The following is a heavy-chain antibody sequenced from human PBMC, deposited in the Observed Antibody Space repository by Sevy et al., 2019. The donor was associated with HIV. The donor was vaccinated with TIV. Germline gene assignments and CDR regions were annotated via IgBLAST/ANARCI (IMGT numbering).Heavy chain of an antibody. J-gene: IGHJ4*02. D-gene: IGHD6-13*01. V-gene: IGHV3-23*01. CDR2: ISASGGTT. CDR1: GFTFSNYA. Sequence: GGSLRLSCAASGFTFSNYAMSWVRQAPGKGLEWVSAISASGGTTFFADSVKGRFTISRDNSKNTMYLQMNSLRVEDRAVYYCAKSPSSPGSSSTWATFDYWGQGTLVTVSS. CDR3: AKSPSSPGSSSTWATFDY.